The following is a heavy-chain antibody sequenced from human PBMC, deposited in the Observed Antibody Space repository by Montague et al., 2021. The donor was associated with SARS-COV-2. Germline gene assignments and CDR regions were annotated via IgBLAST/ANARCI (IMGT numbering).Heavy chain of an antibody. CDR2: ISSSGSTT. V-gene: IGHV3-48*03. CDR1: GFTFRNYE. D-gene: IGHD2-8*02. J-gene: IGHJ4*02. CDR3: AREGFTGKYVEY. Sequence: SLRLSCAGSGFTFRNYEMNWVRQAPGKGLEWISDISSSGSTTYYIDSVKGRFTISRDNAKNSLYLQMNSLRAEDTAVYYCAREGFTGKYVEYWGQGTLVTVSS.